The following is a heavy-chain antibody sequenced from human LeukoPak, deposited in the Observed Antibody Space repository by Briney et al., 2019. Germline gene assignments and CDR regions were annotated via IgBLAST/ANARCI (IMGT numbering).Heavy chain of an antibody. CDR2: IYSGGST. J-gene: IGHJ4*02. V-gene: IGHV3-53*01. CDR1: GFTVSSNY. D-gene: IGHD5-12*01. CDR3: ARVNAEWLPNDY. Sequence: PGGSLRLSCAASGFTVSSNYMSWVRQAPGKGLEWVSVIYSGGSTYYADSVKGRFTISRDNSKNTLYLQMNSLRAEDTAVYYCARVNAEWLPNDYWGQGTLVTVSS.